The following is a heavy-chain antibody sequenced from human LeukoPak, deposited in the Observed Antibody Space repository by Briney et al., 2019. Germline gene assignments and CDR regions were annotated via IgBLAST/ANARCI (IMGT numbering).Heavy chain of an antibody. CDR3: QGARLKDKTGDY. CDR1: GGSISSSSYY. V-gene: IGHV4-39*01. J-gene: IGHJ4*02. CDR2: FYYSGST. D-gene: IGHD2-15*01. Sequence: SETLSLTCTVSGGSISSSSYYWGWIRQPPGKGLAWIGSFYYSGSTYYNPSLRSRVTISVDTSKNQFSLKLSSVTAADTAMYYCQGARLKDKTGDYWGQGTLVTVSS.